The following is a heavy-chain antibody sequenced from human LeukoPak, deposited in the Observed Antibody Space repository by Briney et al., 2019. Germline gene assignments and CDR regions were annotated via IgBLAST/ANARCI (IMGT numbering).Heavy chain of an antibody. J-gene: IGHJ3*02. Sequence: GGSLRPSCAASGFIVSRSYMSWVRQAPGKGLEWVSVIYSGGSTYYADSVKGRFTISRDNSKNTLYLQMNSLRAEDTAVYYCAKDRNYYDFWSGYPSDAFDIWGQGTMVTVSS. CDR3: AKDRNYYDFWSGYPSDAFDI. CDR2: IYSGGST. V-gene: IGHV3-53*01. CDR1: GFIVSRSY. D-gene: IGHD3-3*01.